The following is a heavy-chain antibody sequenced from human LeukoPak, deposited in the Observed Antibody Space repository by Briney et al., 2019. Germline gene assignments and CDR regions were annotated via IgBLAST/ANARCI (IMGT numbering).Heavy chain of an antibody. CDR1: GGSISSSNW. Sequence: PSETLSLTCAVSGGSISSSNWWSWVRQPPGKGLEWIGEIYHSGSTNYNPSLKSRVTISVDTSKNQFSLKLSSVTAADTAVYYCARGSYYGSGSYRGIDYWGQGTLATVSS. V-gene: IGHV4-4*02. CDR2: IYHSGST. D-gene: IGHD3-10*01. J-gene: IGHJ4*02. CDR3: ARGSYYGSGSYRGIDY.